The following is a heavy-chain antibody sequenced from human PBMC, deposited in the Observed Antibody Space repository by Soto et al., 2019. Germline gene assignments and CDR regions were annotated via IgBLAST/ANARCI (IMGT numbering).Heavy chain of an antibody. CDR1: GFTFSSYA. CDR3: AKRCTYSSSWHHSAFDY. CDR2: ISGSGGST. J-gene: IGHJ4*02. D-gene: IGHD6-13*01. V-gene: IGHV3-23*01. Sequence: PGGSLRLSCAASGFTFSSYAMSWVRQAPGKGLEWVSAISGSGGSTCYADSVKGRFTISRDNSKNTLYLQMNSLRAEDTAVYYCAKRCTYSSSWHHSAFDYWGQGTRVTGSS.